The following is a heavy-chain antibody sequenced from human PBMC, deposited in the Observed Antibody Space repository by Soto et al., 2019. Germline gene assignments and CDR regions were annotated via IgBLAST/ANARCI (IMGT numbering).Heavy chain of an antibody. D-gene: IGHD2-15*01. CDR3: AAARVVVVAVTPWGMDV. Sequence: GPPAKVSCRACGLTNTSTAVQWVRQAGGQRLEWIGWIVVGSGNTNYAQKFQERVTITRDVSTSTAYMELSSLRSEDTAVYYCAAARVVVVAVTPWGMDVWGQGTTVTVSS. J-gene: IGHJ6*02. CDR1: GLTNTSTA. CDR2: IVVGSGNT. V-gene: IGHV1-58*01.